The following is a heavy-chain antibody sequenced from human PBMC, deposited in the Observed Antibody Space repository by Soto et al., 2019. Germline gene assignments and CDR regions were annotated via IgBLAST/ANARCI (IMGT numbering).Heavy chain of an antibody. J-gene: IGHJ4*02. D-gene: IGHD5-18*01. CDR1: GGTFSSYD. Sequence: QVQLVQSGAEVKKPGSSVKVSCKASGGTFSSYDISWVRQAPGQGLEWMGGIIPIFGTANYAQKFQGRVTIPADESTSTAYMGLSSLRFEDTAVYYCATGIYSYGDINDYWGQGSLVTIS. CDR2: IIPIFGTA. CDR3: ATGIYSYGDINDY. V-gene: IGHV1-69*01.